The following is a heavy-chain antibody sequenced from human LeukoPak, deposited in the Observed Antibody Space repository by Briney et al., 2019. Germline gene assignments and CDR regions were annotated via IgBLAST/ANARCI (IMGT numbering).Heavy chain of an antibody. CDR1: GYTFTSYG. D-gene: IGHD3-10*01. CDR2: ISAYNGKT. Sequence: ASVKVSCKASGYTFTSYGISWVRQAPGQGLEWMGWISAYNGKTNYAQKLQGRVTMTTDTSTSTAYMELRSLRSDDTAVYYCARDPGHGSGSYYWDYYYYYYMDVWGKGTTVTVSS. J-gene: IGHJ6*03. V-gene: IGHV1-18*01. CDR3: ARDPGHGSGSYYWDYYYYYYMDV.